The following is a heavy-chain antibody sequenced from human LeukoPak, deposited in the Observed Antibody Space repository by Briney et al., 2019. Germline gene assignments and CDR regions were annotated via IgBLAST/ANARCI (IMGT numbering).Heavy chain of an antibody. CDR1: GFTFSSYS. Sequence: PGGSLRLSCAASGFTFSSYSMNWVRQAPGKGLEWVSSISGSSSYIYYADSVKGRFTISRDNAKNSLYLQMNSLRAVDTAVYYCARGCGWYYYFDYWGQGTLVTVSS. D-gene: IGHD6-19*01. J-gene: IGHJ4*02. CDR3: ARGCGWYYYFDY. V-gene: IGHV3-21*01. CDR2: ISGSSSYI.